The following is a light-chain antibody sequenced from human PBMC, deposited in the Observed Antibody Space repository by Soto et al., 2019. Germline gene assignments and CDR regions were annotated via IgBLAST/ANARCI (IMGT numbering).Light chain of an antibody. J-gene: IGLJ3*02. Sequence: QAVVTQPPSVSGAPGQRVTISCTVSSSTSGAGYDVHWYQHLPGTAPKLLIYGNTNRPSGVPDRFSASKSGTSASLAITGLQAEDEAEYYCQSYDSSLSGFWVFGGGTKLTVL. V-gene: IGLV1-40*01. CDR1: SSTSGAGYD. CDR3: QSYDSSLSGFWV. CDR2: GNT.